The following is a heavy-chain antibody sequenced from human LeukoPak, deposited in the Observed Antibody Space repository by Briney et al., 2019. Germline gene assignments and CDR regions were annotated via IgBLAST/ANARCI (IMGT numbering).Heavy chain of an antibody. CDR3: ARLVRSQYYDFWSGYLYFDY. D-gene: IGHD3-3*01. V-gene: IGHV4-39*07. CDR1: GGSISSSSYY. Sequence: SETLSLTCAVSGGSISSSSYYWGWIRQPPGKGLEWIGSIYYSGSTYYNPSLKSRVTISVDTSKNQFSLKLSSVTAADTAVYYCARLVRSQYYDFWSGYLYFDYWGQGTLVTVSS. CDR2: IYYSGST. J-gene: IGHJ4*02.